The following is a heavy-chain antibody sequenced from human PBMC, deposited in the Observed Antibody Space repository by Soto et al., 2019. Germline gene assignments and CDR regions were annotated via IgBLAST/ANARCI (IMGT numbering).Heavy chain of an antibody. Sequence: EVQLVESGGGLVQPGGPLRLSCTASGFTFSSYWMHWVRQAPGKGLVWVSRINSDGSSTSYADSVKGRFTISRDNAKNTLYLQMNSLRAEDTAVYYCASMIRGVIITTYGMDVWGQGTTVTVSS. CDR1: GFTFSSYW. CDR2: INSDGSST. V-gene: IGHV3-74*01. CDR3: ASMIRGVIITTYGMDV. D-gene: IGHD3-10*01. J-gene: IGHJ6*02.